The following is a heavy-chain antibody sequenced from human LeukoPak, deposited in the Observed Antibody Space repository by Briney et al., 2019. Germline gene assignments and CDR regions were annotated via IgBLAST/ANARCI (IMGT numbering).Heavy chain of an antibody. CDR2: IWYDGSNK. Sequence: PGRSLRLSCAVSGFTFSSYGMHWVRQAPGKGLEWVAVIWYDGSNKYYADSVKGRFTISRDNSKNTLYLQMNSLRAEDTAVYYCARDMNPYDFWSGYLVPSYYYYGMDVWGQGTTVTVSS. CDR1: GFTFSSYG. D-gene: IGHD3-3*01. J-gene: IGHJ6*02. CDR3: ARDMNPYDFWSGYLVPSYYYYGMDV. V-gene: IGHV3-33*01.